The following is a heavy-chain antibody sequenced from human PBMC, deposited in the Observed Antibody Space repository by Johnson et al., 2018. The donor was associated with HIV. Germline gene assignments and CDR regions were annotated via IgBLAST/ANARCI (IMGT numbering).Heavy chain of an antibody. CDR2: VTGTGGDT. D-gene: IGHD3-16*01. Sequence: VQLVESGGGLVQPGGSLRLSCAASGFTFSSYGMSWVRQAPGKGLEWVSGVTGTGGDTYYAEFVKGRFTISRDNSKNTLYLQMNKLRAEDTAVYFCASQVRGRRLGVDAFDIWGQGTMVIVST. J-gene: IGHJ3*02. V-gene: IGHV3-23*04. CDR3: ASQVRGRRLGVDAFDI. CDR1: GFTFSSYG.